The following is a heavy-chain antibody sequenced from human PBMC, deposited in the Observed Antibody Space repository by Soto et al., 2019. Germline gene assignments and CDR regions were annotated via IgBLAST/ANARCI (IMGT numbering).Heavy chain of an antibody. V-gene: IGHV4-34*01. J-gene: IGHJ4*02. CDR1: GGSFSGDY. Sequence: PSETLSLTCAVYGGSFSGDYWSWIRQPPGKGLEWIGEINGRGSTKYNPSLKSRVTMSVDPSKNQFSLKLTSVTAADTAVYYCARQGDSTMAIFDYWGPGALVTVSS. D-gene: IGHD5-18*01. CDR3: ARQGDSTMAIFDY. CDR2: INGRGST.